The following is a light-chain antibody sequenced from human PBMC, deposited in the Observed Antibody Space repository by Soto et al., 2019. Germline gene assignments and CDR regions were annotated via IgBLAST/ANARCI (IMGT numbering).Light chain of an antibody. Sequence: EIVLTQSPVTLSLSPGERATLSCRSSQSVSSSYLAWYQQKPGQAPRLLICGASSRTTGIPDRFSGSGSGTDFTLTISRLEPEDFAVYYCQQYGSSPFGQGTRLEIK. V-gene: IGKV3-20*01. CDR2: GAS. CDR1: QSVSSSY. J-gene: IGKJ5*01. CDR3: QQYGSSP.